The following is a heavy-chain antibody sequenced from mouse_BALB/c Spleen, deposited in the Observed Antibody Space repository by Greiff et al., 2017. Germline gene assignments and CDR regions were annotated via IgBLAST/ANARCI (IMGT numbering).Heavy chain of an antibody. D-gene: IGHD1-1*01. CDR1: GFSLTSYG. Sequence: QVQLKESGPGLVAPSQSLSITCTVSGFSLTSYGVHWVRQPPGKGLEWLGVIWAGGSTNYNSALMSRLSISKDNSKSQVFLKMNSLQTDDTAMYYCARGSIYGSSNFDYWGQGTTLTVSS. CDR3: ARGSIYGSSNFDY. CDR2: IWAGGST. J-gene: IGHJ2*01. V-gene: IGHV2-9*02.